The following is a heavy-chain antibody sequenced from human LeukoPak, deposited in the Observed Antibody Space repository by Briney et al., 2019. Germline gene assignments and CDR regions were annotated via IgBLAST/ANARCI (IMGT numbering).Heavy chain of an antibody. D-gene: IGHD4-23*01. CDR3: ARVGVDYSGNIIKYFFDY. CDR1: GGSISSYY. V-gene: IGHV4-59*01. Sequence: HPSETLSLTCTVSGGSISSYYWSWIRQPPGKGLEWIGYIYYRVTSDYNPSLKSRVTMSVDMSTRQISLKLSSVTAADTAVYYCARVGVDYSGNIIKYFFDYWGQGTLVTVSS. J-gene: IGHJ4*02. CDR2: IYYRVTS.